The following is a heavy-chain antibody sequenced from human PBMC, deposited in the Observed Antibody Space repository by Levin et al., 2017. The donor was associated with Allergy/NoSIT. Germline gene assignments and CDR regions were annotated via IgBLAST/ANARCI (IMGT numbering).Heavy chain of an antibody. CDR2: ISGSGGST. D-gene: IGHD6-13*01. CDR1: GFTFSSYA. CDR3: AKIAAAGTFAFDI. J-gene: IGHJ3*02. Sequence: GESLKISCAASGFTFSSYAMSWVRQAPGKGLEWVSAISGSGGSTYYADSVKGRFTISRDNSKNTLYLQMNSLRAEDTAVYYCAKIAAAGTFAFDIWGQGTMVTVSS. V-gene: IGHV3-23*01.